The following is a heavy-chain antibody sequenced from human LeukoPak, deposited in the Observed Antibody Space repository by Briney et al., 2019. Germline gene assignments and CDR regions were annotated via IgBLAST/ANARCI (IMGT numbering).Heavy chain of an antibody. Sequence: GGSLRLSCAASGFTFSSYWMSWVRQAPGKGLEWVAVIYKGGNTFYADPVKGRFTISRDNSKNTVYLQMNSLRAEDTAVYYCVRAPGATWGQGTLVTVSS. CDR3: VRAPGAT. CDR1: GFTFSSYW. CDR2: IYKGGNT. V-gene: IGHV3-53*01. D-gene: IGHD3-10*01. J-gene: IGHJ5*02.